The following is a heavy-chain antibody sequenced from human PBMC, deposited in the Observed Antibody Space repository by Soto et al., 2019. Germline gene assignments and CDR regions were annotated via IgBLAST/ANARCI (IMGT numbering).Heavy chain of an antibody. CDR1: GYTFATHG. CDR2: INANTGDT. CDR3: ARDAGPLYFQH. J-gene: IGHJ1*01. V-gene: IGHV1-18*01. Sequence: ASVKVSCKASGYTFATHGISWVRQAPGQGLEWMGWINANTGDTNYAQNFQGRVTMTTDTSTSTVYMELRSLRSDDTAVYYCARDAGPLYFQHRGQGTLVTVSS.